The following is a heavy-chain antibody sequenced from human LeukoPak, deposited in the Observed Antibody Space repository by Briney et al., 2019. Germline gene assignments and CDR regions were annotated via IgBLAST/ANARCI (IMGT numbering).Heavy chain of an antibody. V-gene: IGHV3-21*01. CDR2: ISSSSSYI. CDR3: ARDSGEMATILVY. Sequence: GGSLRLSCAASGFTFSSYSMNWVRQAPGKGLEWVSSISSSSSYIYYADSVKGRFTISRDNAKNSLYLQMNSLRAEDTAVYYCARDSGEMATILVYWGQGTLVTVSS. CDR1: GFTFSSYS. J-gene: IGHJ4*02. D-gene: IGHD5-24*01.